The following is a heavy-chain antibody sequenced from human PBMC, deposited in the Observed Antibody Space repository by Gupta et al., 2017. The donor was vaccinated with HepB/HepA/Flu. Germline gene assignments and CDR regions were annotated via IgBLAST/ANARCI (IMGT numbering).Heavy chain of an antibody. CDR3: ARARWYFDL. CDR1: GGSISNSY. V-gene: IGHV4-59*01. CDR2: IYYSGST. Sequence: GPGLVKPSETLSLTCTVSGGSISNSYWSWIRQPPGKGLEWIGNIYYSGSTNYNPSLKSRVTISVDTSKNQFSLKLSSVTAADTAVYYCARARWYFDLWGRGTLVTVSS. J-gene: IGHJ2*01.